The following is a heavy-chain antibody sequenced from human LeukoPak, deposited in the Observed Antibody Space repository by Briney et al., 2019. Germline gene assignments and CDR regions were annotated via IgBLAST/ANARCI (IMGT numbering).Heavy chain of an antibody. D-gene: IGHD3-10*01. CDR3: ARDAQRITMVRGVRGDAFDI. Sequence: SEALSLTCTVSGYSISSGYYWGWIRQPPGKGLEWIGSIYHSGSTYYNPSLKSRVTISVDTSKNQFSLKLSSVTAADTAVYYCARDAQRITMVRGVRGDAFDIWGQGTMVTVSS. CDR1: GYSISSGYY. J-gene: IGHJ3*02. V-gene: IGHV4-38-2*02. CDR2: IYHSGST.